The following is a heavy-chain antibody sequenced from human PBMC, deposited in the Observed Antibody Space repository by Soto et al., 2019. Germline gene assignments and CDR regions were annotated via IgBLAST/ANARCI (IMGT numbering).Heavy chain of an antibody. CDR3: AGVYCSGGSCYSLDD. CDR2: INPSGST. D-gene: IGHD2-15*01. Sequence: QVQLVQSGAEVKKPGASVKVSCKASGYTFTSYYMHWVRQAPGQGLEWMGIINPSGSTSYAQKFQGRVTMSRDSSASTVYMELSSLRSEDTAVYYCAGVYCSGGSCYSLDDWGQGTLVTVS. CDR1: GYTFTSYY. V-gene: IGHV1-46*03. J-gene: IGHJ4*02.